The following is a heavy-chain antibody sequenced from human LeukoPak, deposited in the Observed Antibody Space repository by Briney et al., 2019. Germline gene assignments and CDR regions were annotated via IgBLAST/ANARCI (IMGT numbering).Heavy chain of an antibody. CDR2: ISSSGSTI. D-gene: IGHD3-3*01. Sequence: PGGSLRLSCAASGFTFSDYYMSWIRQAPGKGLEWVSYISSSGSTIYYADSVKGRFTISRDNAKNSLYLQMNSLRAEDTAVYYCARDLNGYDFWSGYFVFDYWGQGTLVTVSS. CDR3: ARDLNGYDFWSGYFVFDY. J-gene: IGHJ4*02. CDR1: GFTFSDYY. V-gene: IGHV3-11*04.